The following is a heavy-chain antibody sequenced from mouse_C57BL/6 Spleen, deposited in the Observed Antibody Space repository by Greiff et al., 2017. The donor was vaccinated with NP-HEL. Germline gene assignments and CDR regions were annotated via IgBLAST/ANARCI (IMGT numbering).Heavy chain of an antibody. CDR3: ARSGIYYGNTESGMDY. V-gene: IGHV1-59*01. CDR1: GYTFPSYW. Sequence: QVQLQQPGAELVRPGTSVKLSCKASGYTFPSYWMHWVKQRPGQGLEWIGVIDPSDSYPNYNQKFKGKATLTVDTSSSTAYMQLSSLTSEDSAVYYCARSGIYYGNTESGMDYWGQGTSVTVSS. D-gene: IGHD2-1*01. J-gene: IGHJ4*01. CDR2: IDPSDSYP.